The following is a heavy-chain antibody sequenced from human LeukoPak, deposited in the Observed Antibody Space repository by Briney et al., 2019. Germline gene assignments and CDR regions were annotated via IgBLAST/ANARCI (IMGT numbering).Heavy chain of an antibody. CDR3: AKELNMITFAPFDY. Sequence: GGSLRLSCAASGFTFSSYGMHWVRQAPGKGLEWVVFIRYDGSNKYYADSVKGRFTISRDNSKNTLYLQMNSLRAEDTAVYYCAKELNMITFAPFDYWGQGTLVTVSS. J-gene: IGHJ4*02. D-gene: IGHD3-16*01. CDR2: IRYDGSNK. V-gene: IGHV3-30*02. CDR1: GFTFSSYG.